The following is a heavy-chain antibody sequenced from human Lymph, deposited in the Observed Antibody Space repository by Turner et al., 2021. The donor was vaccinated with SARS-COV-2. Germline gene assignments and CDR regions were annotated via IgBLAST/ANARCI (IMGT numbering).Heavy chain of an antibody. D-gene: IGHD1-26*01. CDR2: ISYDGNNK. V-gene: IGHV3-30-3*01. CDR3: ARDGGSLFDK. Sequence: QVQLLESRGGVVQPGRSLRLRCAAPRFTFSGYAMHWVRQAAGKGLGWVALISYDGNNKYYADSVKGRFTISRDNSKNSLYLQMDSLRAEDTAVYYCARDGGSLFDKWGQGILVTVSS. J-gene: IGHJ4*02. CDR1: RFTFSGYA.